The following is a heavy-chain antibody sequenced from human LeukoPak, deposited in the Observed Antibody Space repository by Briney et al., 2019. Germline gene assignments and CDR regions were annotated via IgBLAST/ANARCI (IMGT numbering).Heavy chain of an antibody. CDR1: GFTFSSYS. Sequence: SGGSLRLSCAASGFTFSSYSMNWVRQAPGKGLEWVSSISSSSSYIYYADSVKGRFTISRDNAKNSLYLQMNSLRAEDTAVYYCARDRLPLSFDYWGQGTLVIVSS. J-gene: IGHJ4*02. V-gene: IGHV3-21*01. CDR3: ARDRLPLSFDY. CDR2: ISSSSSYI.